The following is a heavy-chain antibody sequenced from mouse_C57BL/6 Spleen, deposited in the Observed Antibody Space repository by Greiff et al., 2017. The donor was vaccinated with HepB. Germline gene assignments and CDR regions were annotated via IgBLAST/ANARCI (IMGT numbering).Heavy chain of an antibody. CDR2: ISYDGSN. Sequence: EVQLQESGPGLVKPSQSLSLTCSVTGYSITSGYYWNWIRQFPGNKLEWMGYISYDGSNNYNPSLKNRISITRDTSKNQFFLKLNSVTTEDTATYYCARGGIPFDYWGQGTTLTVSS. J-gene: IGHJ2*01. V-gene: IGHV3-6*01. CDR3: ARGGIPFDY. CDR1: GYSITSGYY.